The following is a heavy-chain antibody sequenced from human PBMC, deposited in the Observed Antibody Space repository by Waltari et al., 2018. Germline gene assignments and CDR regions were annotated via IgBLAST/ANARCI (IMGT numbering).Heavy chain of an antibody. CDR1: GYTFTTYD. Sequence: QVQLVQSGAEVKKPGASVKVSCKASGYTFTTYDINWVRQATGQGLEWMGWMNPKSGNTCSAQKFQGRVTLTRDTSISTAYMELSSLTSDDTAVYYCARVYGSVDYWGQGTLVTVSS. CDR3: ARVYGSVDY. D-gene: IGHD3-10*01. CDR2: MNPKSGNT. V-gene: IGHV1-8*02. J-gene: IGHJ4*02.